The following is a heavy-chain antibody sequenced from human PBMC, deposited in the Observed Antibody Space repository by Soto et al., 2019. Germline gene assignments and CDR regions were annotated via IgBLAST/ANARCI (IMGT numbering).Heavy chain of an antibody. CDR2: IWHDGTNE. Sequence: QVRLVESGGGVVQPGRSLRLSCAASGFKFDNFGMHWVRQAPGKVPEWVAVIWHDGTNEHYADSVKGRFTISRDNSKKTVYLQMNSLRGDDTAMYYCARDRGVGATNAKDYWGQGTRVTVSA. J-gene: IGHJ4*02. V-gene: IGHV3-33*08. CDR3: ARDRGVGATNAKDY. D-gene: IGHD1-26*01. CDR1: GFKFDNFG.